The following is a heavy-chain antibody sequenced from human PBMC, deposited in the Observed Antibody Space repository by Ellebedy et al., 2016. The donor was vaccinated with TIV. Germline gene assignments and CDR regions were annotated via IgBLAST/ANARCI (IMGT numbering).Heavy chain of an antibody. D-gene: IGHD3-10*01. CDR3: ARSRLGGGHWYFDF. CDR1: GYTFTRYG. CDR2: IAVYNGHT. V-gene: IGHV1-18*01. J-gene: IGHJ2*01. Sequence: ASVKVSXKVSGYTFTRYGMSWVRQAPGQGLEWMGWIAVYNGHTKYAQKFQDRVIMTTETATSTVYMELRCLRSDDTAVYYCARSRLGGGHWYFDFWGRGTLVTVSS.